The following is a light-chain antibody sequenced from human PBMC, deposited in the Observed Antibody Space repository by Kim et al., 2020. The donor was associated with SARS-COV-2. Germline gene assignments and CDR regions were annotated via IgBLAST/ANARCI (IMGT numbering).Light chain of an antibody. CDR1: QSIHSW. CDR3: QKYSSYLWT. V-gene: IGKV1-5*01. Sequence: DIQMTQSHPTVSASVGDRVTITCRASQSIHSWLAWYQQKPGKAPKLLIYDVSTLKSGVPSRFSGSGSGTEFTLTISNLQPDDFATYYCQKYSSYLWTFGRGTKVDIK. J-gene: IGKJ1*01. CDR2: DVS.